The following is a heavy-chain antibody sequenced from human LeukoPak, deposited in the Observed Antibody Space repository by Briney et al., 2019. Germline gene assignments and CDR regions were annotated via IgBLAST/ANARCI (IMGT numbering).Heavy chain of an antibody. Sequence: PGRSLRLSCAASGFTFSSYGMHWVRQAPGKGLEWVAVIWYDGSNKYYADSVKGRLTISRDNSKNTLYLQMNSLRAEDTAVYYCARDTEHYYDSSGYWDWGQGTLVTVSS. V-gene: IGHV3-33*01. CDR1: GFTFSSYG. D-gene: IGHD3-22*01. CDR3: ARDTEHYYDSSGYWD. J-gene: IGHJ4*02. CDR2: IWYDGSNK.